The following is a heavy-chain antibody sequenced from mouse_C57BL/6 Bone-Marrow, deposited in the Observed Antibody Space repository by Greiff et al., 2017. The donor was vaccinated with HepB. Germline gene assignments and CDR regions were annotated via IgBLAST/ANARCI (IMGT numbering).Heavy chain of an antibody. CDR2: ISYDGSN. D-gene: IGHD1-1*01. V-gene: IGHV3-6*01. Sequence: EVKLVESGPGLVKPSQSLSLTCSVTGYSITSGYYWNWIRQFPGNKLEWMGYISYDGSNNYNPSLKNRISITRDTSKNQFFLKLNSVTTEDTATYYCARGTTVVPWYFDVWGTGTTVTVSS. CDR1: GYSITSGYY. CDR3: ARGTTVVPWYFDV. J-gene: IGHJ1*03.